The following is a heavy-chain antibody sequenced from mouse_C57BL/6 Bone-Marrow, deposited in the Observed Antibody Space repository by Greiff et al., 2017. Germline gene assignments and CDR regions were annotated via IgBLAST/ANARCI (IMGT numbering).Heavy chain of an antibody. Sequence: EVQLQQSGPELVKPGASVKMSCKASGYTFTDYNMHWVKQSHGKSLEWIGYINPNNGGTSYNQKFKGKATLTVNKSSSTAYMELRSLTSEESAVYYCARLKDGYLYYYAMDYGGQGTSVTVSA. V-gene: IGHV1-22*01. J-gene: IGHJ4*01. CDR2: INPNNGGT. CDR1: GYTFTDYN. CDR3: ARLKDGYLYYYAMDY. D-gene: IGHD2-3*01.